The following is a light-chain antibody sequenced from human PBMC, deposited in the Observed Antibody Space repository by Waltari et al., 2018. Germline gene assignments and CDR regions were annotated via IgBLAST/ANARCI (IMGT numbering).Light chain of an antibody. CDR2: EIK. V-gene: IGLV6-57*02. J-gene: IGLJ2*01. CDR3: QSYDSANVV. CDR1: SGSIARNY. Sequence: NFMLTQPHSVSESPGKTVSISCTGSSGSIARNYVQGYQRRPGSAPSTVFYEIKQRPSGVPDRFSGSIDSSSNSASLTISGLKTEDEADFYCQSYDSANVVFGGGTKLTVL.